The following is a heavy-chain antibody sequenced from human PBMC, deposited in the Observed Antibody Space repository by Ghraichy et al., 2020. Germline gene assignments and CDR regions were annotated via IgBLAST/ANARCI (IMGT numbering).Heavy chain of an antibody. J-gene: IGHJ4*02. D-gene: IGHD2-15*01. CDR1: GFTFSSYS. V-gene: IGHV3-21*01. CDR2: ISSSSSYI. CDR3: ARDRTASRGAPNY. Sequence: GETLNISCAASGFTFSSYSMNWVRQAPGKGLEWVSSISSSSSYIYYADSVKGRFTISRDNAKNSLYLQMNSLRAEDTAVYYCARDRTASRGAPNYWGQGTLVTVSS.